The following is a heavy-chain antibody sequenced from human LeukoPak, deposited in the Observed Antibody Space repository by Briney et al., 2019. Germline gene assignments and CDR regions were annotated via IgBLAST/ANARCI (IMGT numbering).Heavy chain of an antibody. CDR2: IIPILGIA. CDR1: GGTFSSYA. V-gene: IGHV1-69*04. D-gene: IGHD1-26*01. J-gene: IGHJ4*02. CDR3: ASVGRSGSYEYYFDY. Sequence: SVKVSCKASGGTFSSYAISWVRQAPGQGLEWMGRIIPILGIANYAQKFQGRVTITADKSTSTAYMELSSLRPEDTAVYYCASVGRSGSYEYYFDYWGQGTLVTVSS.